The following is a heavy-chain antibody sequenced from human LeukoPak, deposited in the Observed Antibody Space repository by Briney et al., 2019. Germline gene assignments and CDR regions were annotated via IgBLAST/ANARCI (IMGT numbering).Heavy chain of an antibody. CDR3: ARSGDSSGYYYGERY. CDR2: IVSILGTT. CDR1: GGTFSSYA. D-gene: IGHD3-22*01. J-gene: IGHJ4*02. V-gene: IGHV1-69*01. Sequence: SVKVSCKASGGTFSSYAISWVRQAPGQGLEWMGGIVSILGTTKYAQKFQGRVTITADESTSTAYMELSSLRSEDTAVYYCARSGDSSGYYYGERYWGQGTLVTVSS.